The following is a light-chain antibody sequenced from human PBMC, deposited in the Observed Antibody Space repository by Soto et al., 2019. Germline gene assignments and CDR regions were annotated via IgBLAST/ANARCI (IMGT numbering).Light chain of an antibody. Sequence: QSVLTQPRSVSGSPGQSVTISCTGTSSDVGGYNYVSWYQQHPGKAPKLMIYDVTKRPSGVPDRFSGSKSGSTASPTISGLQAEDEADYSCCSYAGNYIWVFGGGTKVTVL. CDR1: SSDVGGYNY. V-gene: IGLV2-11*01. J-gene: IGLJ2*01. CDR3: CSYAGNYIWV. CDR2: DVT.